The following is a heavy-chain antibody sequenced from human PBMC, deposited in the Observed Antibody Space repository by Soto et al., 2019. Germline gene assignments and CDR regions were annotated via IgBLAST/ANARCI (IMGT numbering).Heavy chain of an antibody. CDR1: GGSFSGYY. V-gene: IGHV4-34*01. J-gene: IGHJ4*02. Sequence: QVQLQQWGAGLLKPSETLSLTCAVYGGSFSGYYWSWIRQPPGKGLEWIGEINHSGSTNYNPSLKSRVTISVDASKHQFSLKLSSVTAADTAVYYCARLGYYYGSGSFYWGQGTLFTVSS. CDR2: INHSGST. CDR3: ARLGYYYGSGSFY. D-gene: IGHD3-10*01.